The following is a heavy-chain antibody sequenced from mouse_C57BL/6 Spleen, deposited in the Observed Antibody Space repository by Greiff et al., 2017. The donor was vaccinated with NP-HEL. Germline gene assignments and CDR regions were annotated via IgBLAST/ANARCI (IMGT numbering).Heavy chain of an antibody. CDR3: FYYGSSYEGFAY. Sequence: QVQLKESGAELARPGASVKLSCKASGYTFTSYGISWVKQRTGQGLEWIGEIYPRSGNTYYNEKFKGKATLTADKSSSTAYMELRSLTSEDSAVYFCFYYGSSYEGFAYWGQGTLVTVSA. CDR2: IYPRSGNT. D-gene: IGHD1-1*01. V-gene: IGHV1-81*01. CDR1: GYTFTSYG. J-gene: IGHJ3*01.